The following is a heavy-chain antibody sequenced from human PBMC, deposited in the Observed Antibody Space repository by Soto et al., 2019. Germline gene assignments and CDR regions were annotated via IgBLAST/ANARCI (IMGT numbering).Heavy chain of an antibody. J-gene: IGHJ5*02. D-gene: IGHD2-15*01. CDR1: GYTFTSYP. V-gene: IGHV1-3*01. Sequence: GASVKVTCKASGYTFTSYPMYWLRQAPGQRPEWMGWINAGNGGTKYSQKFQGRVSITRDTSASTAYMQLSRLRSEDTAVYYCAADRGGYCSGGSCSEAWFDPWGQGTLVTVSS. CDR2: INAGNGGT. CDR3: AADRGGYCSGGSCSEAWFDP.